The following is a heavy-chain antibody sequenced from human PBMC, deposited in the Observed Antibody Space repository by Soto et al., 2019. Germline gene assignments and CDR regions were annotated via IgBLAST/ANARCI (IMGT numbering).Heavy chain of an antibody. CDR2: ISGSGGST. V-gene: IGHV3-23*01. Sequence: EVQLLESGVGLVQPGGSLRLSCAASGFTFTSYAMSWFRQAPGKGLGWVSAISGSGGSTYYADSVKGRFTISRDNSKNTLYLQMNSLRAEATAVYYCAKLAGPFLPDYWGQGTLVTVSS. D-gene: IGHD6-19*01. CDR1: GFTFTSYA. CDR3: AKLAGPFLPDY. J-gene: IGHJ4*02.